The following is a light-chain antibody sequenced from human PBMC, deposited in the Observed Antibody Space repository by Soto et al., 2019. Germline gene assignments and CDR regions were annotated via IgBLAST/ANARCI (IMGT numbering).Light chain of an antibody. Sequence: DIVMTQSPDSLAVSLGERATISCKSSQTVLYGHNKRNYLAWYQQKSGQPPTLLLYWASTRGSGVPDRFTGSGSGTDFTLTTTSLQDEDVAVYYCQQYFAKPRTFGQGTKVQIK. J-gene: IGKJ1*01. CDR2: WAS. CDR3: QQYFAKPRT. V-gene: IGKV4-1*01. CDR1: QTVLYGHNKRNY.